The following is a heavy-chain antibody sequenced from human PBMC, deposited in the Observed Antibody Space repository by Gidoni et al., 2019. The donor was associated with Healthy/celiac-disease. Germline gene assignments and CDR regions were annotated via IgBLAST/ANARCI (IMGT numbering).Heavy chain of an antibody. J-gene: IGHJ4*02. CDR2: ISSSGSTI. D-gene: IGHD3-22*01. CDR1: GFTFSDYY. Sequence: QVQLVESGGGLVKPGGSLRLSCAAAGFTFSDYYMSWIRQAPGKGLGWVSYISSSGSTIYYADSVKGRFTISRDNAKNSLYLQMNSLRAEDTAVYYCARDLYYYDSSGYPAGYWGQGTLVTVSS. V-gene: IGHV3-11*01. CDR3: ARDLYYYDSSGYPAGY.